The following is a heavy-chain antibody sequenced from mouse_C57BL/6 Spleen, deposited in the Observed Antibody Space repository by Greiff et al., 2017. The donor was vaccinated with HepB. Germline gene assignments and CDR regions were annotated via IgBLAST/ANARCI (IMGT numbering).Heavy chain of an antibody. D-gene: IGHD1-1*01. CDR2: IWSGGST. CDR3: ARERGSSPSYWYFDV. CDR1: GFSLTSYG. V-gene: IGHV2-2*01. Sequence: QVQLKESGPGLVQPSQSLSITCTVSGFSLTSYGVHWVRQSPGKGLEWLGVIWSGGSTDYNAALISRLSISKDNSKSEVFFKMNSLQADDTAIYYCARERGSSPSYWYFDVWGTGTTVTVSS. J-gene: IGHJ1*03.